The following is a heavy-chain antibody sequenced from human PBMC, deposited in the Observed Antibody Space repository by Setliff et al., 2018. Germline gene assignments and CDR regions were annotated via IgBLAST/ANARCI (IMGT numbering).Heavy chain of an antibody. CDR1: GYTFSTYG. Sequence: ASVKVSCKDSGYTFSTYGISWVRQVPGQGLEWMGWISAYNGNTNYAQKLQGRVTMTTDTSTSTAYMELRSLRSDDTAVYYCARGSSSGYYFDYWGQGTLVTVSS. J-gene: IGHJ4*02. CDR3: ARGSSSGYYFDY. V-gene: IGHV1-18*01. CDR2: ISAYNGNT. D-gene: IGHD6-6*01.